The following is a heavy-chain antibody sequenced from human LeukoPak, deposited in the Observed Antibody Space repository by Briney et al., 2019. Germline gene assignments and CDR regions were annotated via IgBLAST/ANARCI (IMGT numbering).Heavy chain of an antibody. CDR2: IYSGGST. CDR3: ARDQGGKRTVTDHFDY. D-gene: IGHD4-17*01. Sequence: PGGSLRLSCAASGITFASFDMTWVRQAPGKGLEWVSVIYSGGSTYYADSVKGRFTISRDNSKNTLYLQMNSLRAEDTAVYYCARDQGGKRTVTDHFDYWGQGTLVTVSS. V-gene: IGHV3-66*01. J-gene: IGHJ4*02. CDR1: GITFASFD.